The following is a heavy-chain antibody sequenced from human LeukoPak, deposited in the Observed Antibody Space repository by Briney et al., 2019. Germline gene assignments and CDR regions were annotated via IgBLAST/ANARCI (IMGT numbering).Heavy chain of an antibody. Sequence: SETLSFTCTVSGGSISSYYWSWIRQPPGKGLEWIGYIYYSGSTNYNPSLKSRVTISVDTSKNQFSLKLSSVTAADTAVYYCARDSSSWLVDYWGQGTLVTVSS. D-gene: IGHD6-13*01. V-gene: IGHV4-59*01. CDR1: GGSISSYY. J-gene: IGHJ4*02. CDR3: ARDSSSWLVDY. CDR2: IYYSGST.